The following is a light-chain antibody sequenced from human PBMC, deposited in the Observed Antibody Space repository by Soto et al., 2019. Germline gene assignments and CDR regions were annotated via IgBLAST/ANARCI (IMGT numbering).Light chain of an antibody. CDR1: QGISSF. V-gene: IGKV1-9*01. J-gene: IGKJ3*01. Sequence: DIQLTQSPSFLSASVGDRVTITCRASQGISSFLAWYQQKPGKAPKLLIYAASTLQSGVPSRFSGSRSGTEFTLTISSMQPEDFATYYCQQLNGYPFTFGPGTKVDIK. CDR2: AAS. CDR3: QQLNGYPFT.